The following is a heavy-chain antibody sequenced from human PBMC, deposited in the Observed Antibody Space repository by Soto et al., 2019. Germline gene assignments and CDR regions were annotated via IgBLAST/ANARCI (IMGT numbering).Heavy chain of an antibody. Sequence: QVQLVQSGAEVKKPGASVKVSCKASGYTFTSYDINWVRQATGQGLEWMGWMNPNSGNTGYAQKFQGRVTMTRNTSISTAYMELSSLRSEDTSVYYCARGRGYRDGYMRLAAAGFDYWGKGTLVTASS. V-gene: IGHV1-8*01. CDR2: MNPNSGNT. CDR1: GYTFTSYD. D-gene: IGHD5-18*01. CDR3: ARGRGYRDGYMRLAAAGFDY. J-gene: IGHJ4*02.